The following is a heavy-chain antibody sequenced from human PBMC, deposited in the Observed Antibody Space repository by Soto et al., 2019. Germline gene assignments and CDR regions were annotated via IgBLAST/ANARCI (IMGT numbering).Heavy chain of an antibody. Sequence: SETLSLTCTVSGGSINGYYWSWIRQTPGKGLEWIGYIHYSGSTDYNPSLKSRVTISIDTSKNQFSLNLSSLTAADTAVYYCARGLGSSGYSPPGYWGQGTLVTVSS. J-gene: IGHJ4*02. D-gene: IGHD3-22*01. CDR2: IHYSGST. CDR3: ARGLGSSGYSPPGY. CDR1: GGSINGYY. V-gene: IGHV4-59*01.